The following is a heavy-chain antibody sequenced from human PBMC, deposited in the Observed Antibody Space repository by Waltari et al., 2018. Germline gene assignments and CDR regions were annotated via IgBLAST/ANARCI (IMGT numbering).Heavy chain of an antibody. V-gene: IGHV3-7*02. CDR3: ATDDYGDFNGDY. Sequence: EVQLVESGGGLVQPGGSLRLSCAASGFTFSSYWMSWARKAPGEGLDWWANRKQDGSEKYYVDSVKGRFTISRDNAKNSLYLQMNSLRAEDTAVYYCATDDYGDFNGDYWGQGTLVTVSS. J-gene: IGHJ4*02. CDR2: RKQDGSEK. CDR1: GFTFSSYW. D-gene: IGHD4-17*01.